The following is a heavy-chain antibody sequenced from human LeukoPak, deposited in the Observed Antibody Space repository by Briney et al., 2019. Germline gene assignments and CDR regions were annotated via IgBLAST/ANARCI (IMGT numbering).Heavy chain of an antibody. Sequence: GGSLRLSCAASGFTFSSYAMSWVRQAPGKGLEWVSAISGSGGSTYYADSVKGRFTISRDNSKNTLYLQMNSLRAEDTAVYYCAKDRYCSGGSCPHDYWGQGTLVTVSS. D-gene: IGHD2-15*01. V-gene: IGHV3-23*01. CDR2: ISGSGGST. CDR3: AKDRYCSGGSCPHDY. J-gene: IGHJ4*02. CDR1: GFTFSSYA.